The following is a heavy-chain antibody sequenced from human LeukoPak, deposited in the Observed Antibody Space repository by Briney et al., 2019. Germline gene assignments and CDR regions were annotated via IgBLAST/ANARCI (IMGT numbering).Heavy chain of an antibody. V-gene: IGHV4-59*08. CDR2: IHYNGIT. D-gene: IGHD1-26*01. J-gene: IGHJ4*02. CDR3: ARHISSGGTYAHFDY. Sequence: PSETLSLTCTVSDSMYNYYWSWIRQPPGKGLEWIGYIHYNGITNYNPSLKTRVTMSLDTSKNQVSLNLNSVTAADTAVYYCARHISSGGTYAHFDYWGQGTLVTVSS. CDR1: DSMYNYY.